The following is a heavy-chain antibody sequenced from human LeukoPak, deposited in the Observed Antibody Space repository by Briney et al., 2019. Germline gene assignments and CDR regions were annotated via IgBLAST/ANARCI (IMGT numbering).Heavy chain of an antibody. CDR1: GFTFSTYG. CDR3: AKEFNRGLPDY. J-gene: IGHJ4*02. D-gene: IGHD2-21*01. Sequence: GRSLRLSYAASGFTFSTYGMHWVRQAPGKGLEWVAVISYDGSNEYYADSVKGRFTISRDNSKNTLYLQMSSLRAEDTAVYYCAKEFNRGLPDYWGQGTLVTVSS. V-gene: IGHV3-30*18. CDR2: ISYDGSNE.